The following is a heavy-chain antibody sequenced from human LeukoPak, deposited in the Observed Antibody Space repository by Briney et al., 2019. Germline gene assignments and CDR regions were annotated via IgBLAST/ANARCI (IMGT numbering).Heavy chain of an antibody. D-gene: IGHD3-10*01. V-gene: IGHV1-69*13. CDR2: IIPIFGTA. CDR3: ARTGVGYAFDI. J-gene: IGHJ3*02. Sequence: ASVKVSCKASGGTFSSYAISWVRQAPGQGLEWMGGIIPIFGTANYAQKFQGRVTITADESTSSAYMELSSLRSEDTAVYYCARTGVGYAFDIWGQGTMVTVSS. CDR1: GGTFSSYA.